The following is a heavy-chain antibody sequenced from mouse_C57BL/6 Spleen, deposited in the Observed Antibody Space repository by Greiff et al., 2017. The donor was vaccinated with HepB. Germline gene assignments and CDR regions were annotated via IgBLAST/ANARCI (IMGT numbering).Heavy chain of an antibody. D-gene: IGHD2-3*01. CDR1: GFALTSYG. Sequence: VQLQESGPGLVAPSQSLSITCTVSGFALTSYGVSWVRQPPGKGLEWLGVIWGDGSTNYHSALISRLSISKDNSKIQVFLKLNSLLTDDTATYYCAAYDGYYGGYAMDYWGQRTSVTVSS. J-gene: IGHJ4*01. V-gene: IGHV2-3*01. CDR3: AAYDGYYGGYAMDY. CDR2: IWGDGST.